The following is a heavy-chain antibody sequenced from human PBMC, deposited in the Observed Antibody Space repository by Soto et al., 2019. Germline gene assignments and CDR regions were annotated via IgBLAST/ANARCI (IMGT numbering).Heavy chain of an antibody. D-gene: IGHD2-2*01. CDR2: IYYSGST. CDR3: AREGHFASRVSLNWFDP. V-gene: IGHV4-61*01. CDR1: GGSVSSGSYY. J-gene: IGHJ5*02. Sequence: QVQLQESGPGLVKPSETLSLTCTVSGGSVSSGSYYWSWIRQPPGKGLEWIGYIYYSGSTNYNPSLKSRVTISADTSKNQISMKLSSVTAADTAVYYCAREGHFASRVSLNWFDPWGQGTLVTVSS.